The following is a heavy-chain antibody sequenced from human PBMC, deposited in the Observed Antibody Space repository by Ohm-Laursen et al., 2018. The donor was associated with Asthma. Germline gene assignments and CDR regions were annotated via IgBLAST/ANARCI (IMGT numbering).Heavy chain of an antibody. V-gene: IGHV3-48*01. CDR3: AVRTTSAGFDV. J-gene: IGHJ6*02. Sequence: SLRLSCTASGFTFSSYSMNWVRQAPEKGLEWVSYITSYSSTTYYADSVKGRFTISRDNAKNSLYLQMNSLRAQDTAVYYCAVRTTSAGFDVWGQGTTVTVFS. D-gene: IGHD1-1*01. CDR1: GFTFSSYS. CDR2: ITSYSSTT.